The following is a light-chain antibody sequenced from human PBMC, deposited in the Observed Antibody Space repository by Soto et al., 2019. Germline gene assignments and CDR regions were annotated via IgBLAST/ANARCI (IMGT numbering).Light chain of an antibody. CDR3: SSFTSSSTQV. Sequence: QSVLTQPPSASGSPGQSVTISCTGTSSDVGSYNYVSWYQQHPGKAPKLMIYEVTKRPSGVPDRFSGSKSGNTASLTVSGLQAEDEADYYCSSFTSSSTQVLGGGTQLTVL. V-gene: IGLV2-8*01. CDR1: SSDVGSYNY. CDR2: EVT. J-gene: IGLJ3*02.